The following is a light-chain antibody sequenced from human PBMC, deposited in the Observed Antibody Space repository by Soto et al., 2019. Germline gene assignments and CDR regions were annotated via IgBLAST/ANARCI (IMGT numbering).Light chain of an antibody. V-gene: IGKV1-5*03. CDR2: EAS. CDR3: QQSNNYPWT. J-gene: IGKJ1*01. Sequence: DIQMTQSPSTLSASVGDRVTITCRASQSISSWLAWYQQKPGKAPKLLIYEASNLESGVPSRFSGSGSGTEFTLTIRRMQPDDFATYYCQQSNNYPWTFGQGTKVDIK. CDR1: QSISSW.